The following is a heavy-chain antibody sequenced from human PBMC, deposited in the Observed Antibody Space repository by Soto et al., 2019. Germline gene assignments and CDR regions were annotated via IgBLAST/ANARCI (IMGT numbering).Heavy chain of an antibody. CDR1: GFTFISYG. J-gene: IGHJ4*02. D-gene: IGHD5-18*01. V-gene: IGHV3-30*18. CDR3: AKGYTLVDTTIPLDF. Sequence: QPGGSLRLSCAASGFTFISYGIHWVRQAPGKGLEWVAVISYDGSNADYADSVKGRFTISRDNSKNTLYLQMDSLRAEDTAVYYCAKGYTLVDTTIPLDFWGQGALVTVSS. CDR2: ISYDGSNA.